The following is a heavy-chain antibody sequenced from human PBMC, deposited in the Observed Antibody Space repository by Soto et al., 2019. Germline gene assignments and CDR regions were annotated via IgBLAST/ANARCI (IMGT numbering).Heavy chain of an antibody. Sequence: SETLSLTCTVSGGSISSSNWWSWVRQPPGKGLEWIGEIYHSGSTNYNPSLKSRVTISVDKSKNQFSLRLSSVTAADTAVYYCARNSTWYKAGYFDYWDQGTLVTVSS. D-gene: IGHD6-13*01. CDR1: GGSISSSNW. J-gene: IGHJ4*02. CDR3: ARNSTWYKAGYFDY. V-gene: IGHV4-4*02. CDR2: IYHSGST.